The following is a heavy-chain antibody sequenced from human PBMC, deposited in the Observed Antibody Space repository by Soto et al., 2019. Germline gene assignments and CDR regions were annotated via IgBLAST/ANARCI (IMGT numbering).Heavy chain of an antibody. CDR1: GFTFTSDY. J-gene: IGHJ4*02. CDR2: INSSGGST. V-gene: IGHV1-46*01. CDR3: ARGGKAVAGYYFDF. Sequence: GASVKVSCKASGFTFTSDYMHWMRQAPGQGLEWMGIINSSGGSTNYAQKFQGRVTMTTDTSTSIVYMELSSLRSEDTAVYYCARGGKAVAGYYFDFWGQGTLVTVSS. D-gene: IGHD6-19*01.